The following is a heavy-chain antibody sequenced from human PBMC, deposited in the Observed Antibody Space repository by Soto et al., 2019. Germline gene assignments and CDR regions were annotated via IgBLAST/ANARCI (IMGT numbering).Heavy chain of an antibody. CDR1: GGSFSGYY. D-gene: IGHD2-2*02. CDR2: INHSGST. J-gene: IGHJ6*02. V-gene: IGHV4-34*01. Sequence: PSETLSLTCAVYGGSFSGYYWSWIRQPPGKGLEWIGEINHSGSTNYNPSLKSRVTISVDTSKNQFSLKLSSVTAADTAVYYCARGQLLYFYYYYYGMDVWGQGTTVTVSS. CDR3: ARGQLLYFYYYYYGMDV.